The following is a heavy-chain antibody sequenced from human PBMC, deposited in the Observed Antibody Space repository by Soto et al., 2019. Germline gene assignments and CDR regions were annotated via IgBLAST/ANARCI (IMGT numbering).Heavy chain of an antibody. D-gene: IGHD3-16*02. V-gene: IGHV4-59*01. CDR1: GGSISSYY. CDR3: ARGLGEFSLGVFDI. Sequence: SETLSLTCTVSGGSISSYYWSWIRQPPGKGLEWIGYIYYSGSTNYNPSLKSRVTISVDTSKNQFSLKLSSVTAADTAVYYCARGLGEFSLGVFDIWGQGTMVTVSS. CDR2: IYYSGST. J-gene: IGHJ3*02.